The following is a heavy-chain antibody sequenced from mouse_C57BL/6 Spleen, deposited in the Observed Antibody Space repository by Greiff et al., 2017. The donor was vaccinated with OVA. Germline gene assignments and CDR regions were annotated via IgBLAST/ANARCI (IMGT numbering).Heavy chain of an antibody. CDR2: LDPNSGGT. Sequence: QVQLQQPGAELVKPGASVQLSCKASCYTFTSYWMHWVQPRPGRGLEWIGRLDPNSGGTKYNEKFKSKATLTVDQPSSTAYMQLSSLTSEDAAVYYCARGDSSGYVDYWGQGTTLTVSS. V-gene: IGHV1-72*01. J-gene: IGHJ2*01. D-gene: IGHD3-2*02. CDR3: ARGDSSGYVDY. CDR1: CYTFTSYW.